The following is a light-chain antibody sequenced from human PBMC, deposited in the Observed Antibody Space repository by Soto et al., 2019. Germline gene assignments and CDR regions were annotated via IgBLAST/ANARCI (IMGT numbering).Light chain of an antibody. V-gene: IGKV4-1*01. J-gene: IGKJ2*01. CDR2: WAS. CDR3: QQYYHTPPFT. CDR1: QSVLYSANNKNY. Sequence: DIVVTQSPDSLAVSLGERATINCRSSQSVLYSANNKNYLAWYQQKPGQPPKLLIYWASIRESGVPDRFSGSGPGTDFTLTINSLQAEDVAVYYCQQYYHTPPFTVGQGTRLEMK.